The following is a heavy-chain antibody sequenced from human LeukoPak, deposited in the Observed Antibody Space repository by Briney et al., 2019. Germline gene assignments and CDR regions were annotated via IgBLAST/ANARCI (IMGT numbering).Heavy chain of an antibody. J-gene: IGHJ4*02. CDR3: ATARSLDY. V-gene: IGHV1-18*01. CDR1: GYTFTSYG. Sequence: ASVKVSCKASGYTFTSYGISWVRQAPGQGLEWMGWISAYNGNTNYAQKLQGRVTMTEDTSTDTAYMELSSLRSEDTAVYYCATARSLDYWGQGTLVTVSS. CDR2: ISAYNGNT. D-gene: IGHD6-13*01.